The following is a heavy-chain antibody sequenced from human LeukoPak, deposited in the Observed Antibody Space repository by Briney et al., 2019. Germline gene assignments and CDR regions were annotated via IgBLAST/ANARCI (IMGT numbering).Heavy chain of an antibody. Sequence: PGGSLRLSCAASRFTFSSYSMNWVRQAPGKGLEWVSSISSSSSYIYYADSVKGRFTISRDNAKNSLYLQMNSLRAEDTALYYCARATLGYCSGGSCSSFDYWGQGTLVTVSS. D-gene: IGHD2-15*01. CDR3: ARATLGYCSGGSCSSFDY. CDR2: ISSSSSYI. J-gene: IGHJ4*02. V-gene: IGHV3-21*04. CDR1: RFTFSSYS.